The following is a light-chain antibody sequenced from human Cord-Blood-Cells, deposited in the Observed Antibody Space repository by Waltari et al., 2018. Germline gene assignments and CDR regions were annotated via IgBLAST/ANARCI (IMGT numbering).Light chain of an antibody. CDR2: DDS. J-gene: IGLJ3*02. CDR3: QVWDSSSDHRV. Sequence: SYVLTQPPSASVAPGKTARITCGGTKIGSKSVHWYQQKPGQAPVLVVYDDSDRPSGIPERFSGSNSGNTATLTISKVEAGDEADYYCQVWDSSSDHRVFGGGTKLTV. CDR1: KIGSKS. V-gene: IGLV3-21*03.